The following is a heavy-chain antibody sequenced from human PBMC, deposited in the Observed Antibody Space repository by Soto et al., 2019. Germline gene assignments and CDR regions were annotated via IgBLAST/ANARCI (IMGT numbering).Heavy chain of an antibody. Sequence: PGESLKISCKGSGYSFTSYWISWVRQMPGKGLEWMGIIYPGDSDTRYSPSFQGQVTISADKSISTAYLQWSSLKASDTAMYYCARHGCSSTSCPFYYYGMDVWGQGTTVTVSS. D-gene: IGHD2-2*01. J-gene: IGHJ6*02. CDR1: GYSFTSYW. CDR3: ARHGCSSTSCPFYYYGMDV. CDR2: IYPGDSDT. V-gene: IGHV5-51*01.